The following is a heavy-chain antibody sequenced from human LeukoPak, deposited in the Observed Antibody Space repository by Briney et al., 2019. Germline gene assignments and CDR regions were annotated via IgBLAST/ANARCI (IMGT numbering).Heavy chain of an antibody. CDR1: GFTFSNYA. J-gene: IGHJ4*02. CDR2: ISSGGGTT. D-gene: IGHD6-19*01. CDR3: AKAGIAVPATPEY. V-gene: IGHV3-23*01. Sequence: GGSLRLSCAASGFTFSNYAMTWVRLAPGKGLEWVSVISSGGGTTYYSDSVKGRFIISRDNSKNMLYLQMNSLRVDDTALYYCAKAGIAVPATPEYCGQGTQVTVSS.